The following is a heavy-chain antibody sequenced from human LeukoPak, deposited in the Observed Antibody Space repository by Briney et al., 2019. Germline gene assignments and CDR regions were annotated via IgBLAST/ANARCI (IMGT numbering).Heavy chain of an antibody. Sequence: PGGSLRLSCAASGFTFSSYAMSWVRQAPGKGLEWVAVISYDGSNKYCADSVKGRFTISRDNSKNTLYLQMNSLRAEDTAVYYCARRMAGTFNYWGQGTLVTVSS. J-gene: IGHJ4*02. CDR1: GFTFSSYA. CDR2: ISYDGSNK. V-gene: IGHV3-30-3*01. CDR3: ARRMAGTFNY. D-gene: IGHD6-19*01.